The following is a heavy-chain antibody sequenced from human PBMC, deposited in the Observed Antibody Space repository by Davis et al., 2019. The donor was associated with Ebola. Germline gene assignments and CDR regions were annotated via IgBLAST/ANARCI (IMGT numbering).Heavy chain of an antibody. Sequence: PSETLSLTCTISGGSISYYYWSWIRQPAGKGLEWIGRIYTGGSTNYKPSLKSRVTISVDRSKNQVSLRLISVTAADTAVYFCARASGSYNWFDPWGQGTLVTVSS. CDR1: GGSISYYY. V-gene: IGHV4-4*07. CDR3: ARASGSYNWFDP. D-gene: IGHD3-10*01. J-gene: IGHJ5*02. CDR2: IYTGGST.